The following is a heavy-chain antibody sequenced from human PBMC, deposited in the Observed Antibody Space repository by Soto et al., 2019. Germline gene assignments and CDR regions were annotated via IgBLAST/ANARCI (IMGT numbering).Heavy chain of an antibody. D-gene: IGHD2-2*01. CDR1: EFSFSRYE. CDR3: ARDFYPGAIDYGKDV. Sequence: HPWGSLRLSCLASEFSFSRYEMNWFRQAPGKGLEWVSYISSSGNTIYYAGSVKGRFTIARDNAKKSLYLQMNSLRADDTALYYCARDFYPGAIDYGKDVWGQGTKVTVSS. CDR2: ISSSGNTI. J-gene: IGHJ6*02. V-gene: IGHV3-48*03.